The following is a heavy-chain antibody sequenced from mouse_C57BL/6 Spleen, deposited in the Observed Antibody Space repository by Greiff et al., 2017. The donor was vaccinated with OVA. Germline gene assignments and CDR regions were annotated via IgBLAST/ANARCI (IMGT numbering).Heavy chain of an antibody. CDR2: INSAGSST. D-gene: IGHD2-5*01. CDR3: ARERTYYSNYYAMDD. V-gene: IGHV5-16*01. Sequence: EVKLMESEGGLVQPGSSMKLSCTASGFTFSDYYMAWVRQVPEQGLEWVANINSAGSSTYYLASLQRRFIISRDNAKNILYLQMSRLKSEDTATYYCARERTYYSNYYAMDDGGQGPSVTVSS. CDR1: GFTFSDYY. J-gene: IGHJ4*01.